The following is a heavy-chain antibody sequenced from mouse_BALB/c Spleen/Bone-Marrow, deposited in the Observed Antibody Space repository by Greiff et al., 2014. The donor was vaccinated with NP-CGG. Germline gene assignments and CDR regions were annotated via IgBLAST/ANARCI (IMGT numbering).Heavy chain of an antibody. Sequence: LQQSGGGLVKPGGSLKLSCAASGFTFSSYAMSWVRRTPEKRLEWVASISSGGSTYYPDSVKGRFTISRDNARNILYLQVSSLRSEDTAMYYCAREVDGWYYFDYWGQGTTLTVSS. CDR1: GFTFSSYA. J-gene: IGHJ2*01. CDR2: ISSGGST. CDR3: AREVDGWYYFDY. V-gene: IGHV5-6-5*01. D-gene: IGHD2-3*01.